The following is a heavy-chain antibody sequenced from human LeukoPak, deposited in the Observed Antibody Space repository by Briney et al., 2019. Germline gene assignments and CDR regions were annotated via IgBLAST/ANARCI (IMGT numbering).Heavy chain of an antibody. CDR3: AREYSSGWYGGAFDI. J-gene: IGHJ3*02. Sequence: ASVKVSCKASGYTFTSYGISWVRQAPGQGLEWMGWINPNSGGTNYAQKFQGRVTMTRDTSISTAYMELSRLRSDDTAVYYCAREYSSGWYGGAFDIWGQGTMVTVSS. D-gene: IGHD6-19*01. CDR1: GYTFTSYG. V-gene: IGHV1-2*02. CDR2: INPNSGGT.